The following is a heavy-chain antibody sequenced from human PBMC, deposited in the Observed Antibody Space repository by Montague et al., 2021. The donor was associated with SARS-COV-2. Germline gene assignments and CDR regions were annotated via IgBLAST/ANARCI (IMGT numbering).Heavy chain of an antibody. J-gene: IGHJ4*02. CDR1: GFTFSKHA. D-gene: IGHD4/OR15-4a*01. CDR2: ISANGRST. CDR3: TKDDSSSEYGGDY. Sequence: SLRLSCAASGFTFSKHAMNWVRQAPGKGLQWLSTISANGRSTYYGDSVRGRFAVTRGNSRNTLYLQMSNLRVEDTAIYYCTKDDSSSEYGGDYWGRGTLVTVSS. V-gene: IGHV3-23*01.